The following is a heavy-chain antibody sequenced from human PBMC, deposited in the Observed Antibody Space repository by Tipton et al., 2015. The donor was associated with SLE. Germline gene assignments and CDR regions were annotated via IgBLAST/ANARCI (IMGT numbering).Heavy chain of an antibody. CDR1: GGSFSGYY. CDR3: ARLRYYFGSGSTYYMDV. CDR2: INHSGNT. V-gene: IGHV4-34*01. D-gene: IGHD3-10*01. Sequence: LRLSCVVYGGSFSGYYWSWIRQPPGKGLEWIGEINHSGNTNYNPSLKSRVTISVDTSKNQFSLKLSSVTAADTAVYYCARLRYYFGSGSTYYMDVWGKGTTVTVSS. J-gene: IGHJ6*03.